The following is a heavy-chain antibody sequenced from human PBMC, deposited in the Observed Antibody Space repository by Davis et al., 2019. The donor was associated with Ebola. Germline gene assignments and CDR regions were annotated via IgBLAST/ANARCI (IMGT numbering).Heavy chain of an antibody. J-gene: IGHJ4*02. Sequence: PGGSLRLSCAASGFTFSSHSMIWVRQAPGKGLEWISYIRSSGSATYYADSVRGRFTISRDDAKNSLYLQMHSLRADDTAVYYCAREGQSGSYSDCWGQGTLVTVSS. CDR3: AREGQSGSYSDC. CDR1: GFTFSSHS. D-gene: IGHD1-26*01. V-gene: IGHV3-48*04. CDR2: IRSSGSAT.